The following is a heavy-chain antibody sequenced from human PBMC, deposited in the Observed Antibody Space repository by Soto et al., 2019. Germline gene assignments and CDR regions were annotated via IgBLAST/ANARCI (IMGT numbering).Heavy chain of an antibody. CDR2: IYHSGST. CDR3: AGGIAARPLGY. J-gene: IGHJ4*02. V-gene: IGHV4-30-2*01. D-gene: IGHD6-6*01. Sequence: QLQLQESGSGLVKPSQTLSLTCAVSGGSISSGGYSWSWIRQPPGKGLEWIGYIYHSGSTYYNPSVKNRFTISVDRSKNQFSLRLSSVTAADTAVYYCAGGIAARPLGYWGQGTLVTVSS. CDR1: GGSISSGGYS.